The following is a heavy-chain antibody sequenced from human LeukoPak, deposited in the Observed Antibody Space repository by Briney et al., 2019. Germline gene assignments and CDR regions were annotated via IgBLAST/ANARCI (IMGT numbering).Heavy chain of an antibody. V-gene: IGHV3-23*01. CDR2: ISGSGGST. CDR3: AKPYDSSGSHQDY. Sequence: GGSLRLSCAASGFTFSSYAMSWVRQAPGKGLEWVSAISGSGGSTYYADSVKGRFTISRDNSKSTLYLQMNSLRAEDTAVYYCAKPYDSSGSHQDYWGQGTLVTVSS. CDR1: GFTFSSYA. J-gene: IGHJ4*02. D-gene: IGHD3-22*01.